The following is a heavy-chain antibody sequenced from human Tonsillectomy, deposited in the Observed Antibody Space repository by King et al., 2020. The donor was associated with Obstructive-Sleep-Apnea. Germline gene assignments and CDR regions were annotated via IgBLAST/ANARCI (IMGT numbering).Heavy chain of an antibody. V-gene: IGHV2-70*11. CDR1: GFSLSTSGMC. CDR2: IDWDDDK. Sequence: TLKESGPALVKPTQTLTLTCTFSGFSLSTSGMCVSWIRQPPGKALEWLARIDWDDDKYYSTSLRTRLTISQDTSKNQVVLTMTNMDPVDTATYYCARMRVQNGLGGMDVWGQGTTVTVSS. J-gene: IGHJ6*02. D-gene: IGHD7-27*01. CDR3: ARMRVQNGLGGMDV.